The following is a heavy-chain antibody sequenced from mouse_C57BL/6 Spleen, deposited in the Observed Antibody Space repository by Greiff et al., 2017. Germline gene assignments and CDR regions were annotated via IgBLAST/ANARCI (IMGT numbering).Heavy chain of an antibody. D-gene: IGHD1-1*01. V-gene: IGHV1-76*01. CDR1: GYTFTDYY. CDR2: IYPGSGNT. J-gene: IGHJ2*01. Sequence: QVQLQQSGAELVRPGASVKLSCKASGYTFTDYYINWVKQRPGQGLEWIARIYPGSGNTYYNEKFKGKATLTAEKSSSTAYMQLSSLTSEDSAVYFCAREGTTVVADYFDYWGQGTTLTVSS. CDR3: AREGTTVVADYFDY.